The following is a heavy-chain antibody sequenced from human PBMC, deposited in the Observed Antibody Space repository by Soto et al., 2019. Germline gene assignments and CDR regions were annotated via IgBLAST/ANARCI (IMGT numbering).Heavy chain of an antibody. V-gene: IGHV3-7*01. D-gene: IGHD6-6*01. CDR1: GFAFSSYW. CDR2: IKQDESEI. CDR3: ARDWTQPRGSSAPLDP. Sequence: PGGSLRLSCAASGFAFSSYWMSWVRQAPGKGLEWVGKIKQDESEIYYADSVRGRFTISRDNAKNSLYLQMNSLRAEDTAVYYCARDWTQPRGSSAPLDPWGQGTLVTVSS. J-gene: IGHJ5*02.